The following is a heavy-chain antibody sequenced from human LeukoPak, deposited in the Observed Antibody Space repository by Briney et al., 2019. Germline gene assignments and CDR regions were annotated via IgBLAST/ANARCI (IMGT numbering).Heavy chain of an antibody. CDR1: GFTFSSYA. Sequence: GGSLRLSCAASGFTFSSYAMSWVRQAPGKGLEWVSAISGSGGSTYYADSVKGRFTISRDNSKNTLYLQMNSLRAEDTAVYYCAKDPDYYGSGSYSDYWGLGTLVTVSS. CDR3: AKDPDYYGSGSYSDY. J-gene: IGHJ4*02. V-gene: IGHV3-23*01. CDR2: ISGSGGST. D-gene: IGHD3-10*01.